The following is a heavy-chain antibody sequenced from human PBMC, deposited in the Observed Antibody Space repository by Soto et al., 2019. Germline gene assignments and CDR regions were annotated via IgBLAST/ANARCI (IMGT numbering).Heavy chain of an antibody. J-gene: IGHJ4*02. CDR1: GYTFTNYY. CDR3: ARGVSALATIGSFDY. V-gene: IGHV1-46*01. CDR2: IHYSGATP. Sequence: ASVKVSCKASGYTFTNYYMHWVRQAPGQGLEWMGVIHYSGATPTYAQKFQGRVTMARDTSTSTVYVELSSLTSEDTAVYYCARGVSALATIGSFDYWGQGTLVTVSS.